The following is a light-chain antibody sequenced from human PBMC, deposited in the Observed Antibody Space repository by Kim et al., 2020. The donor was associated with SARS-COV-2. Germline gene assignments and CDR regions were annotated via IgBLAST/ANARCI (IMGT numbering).Light chain of an antibody. CDR2: AAS. J-gene: IGKJ1*01. V-gene: IGKV1-27*01. Sequence: DVQMTQSPSSLSASVGDRVTITCRASQVISNFLAWYQQKPGKAPKLLMYAASTLQSGVPSRFSGGGSGTDFTLTISSLQPEDVATYFCQKYNSAPETFGQGTKVDIK. CDR3: QKYNSAPET. CDR1: QVISNF.